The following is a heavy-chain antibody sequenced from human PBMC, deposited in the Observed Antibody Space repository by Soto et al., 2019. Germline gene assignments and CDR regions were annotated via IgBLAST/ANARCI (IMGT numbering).Heavy chain of an antibody. Sequence: SETLSFTCAVSGGSISSSNWWSWVRQPPGKGLEWIGEIYHSGSTNYNPSLKSRVTISVDKSKNQFSLKLSSVTAADTAVYYCAREGIVGASYFDYWGQGTLVTVSS. V-gene: IGHV4-4*02. CDR3: AREGIVGASYFDY. CDR2: IYHSGST. CDR1: GGSISSSNW. D-gene: IGHD1-26*01. J-gene: IGHJ4*02.